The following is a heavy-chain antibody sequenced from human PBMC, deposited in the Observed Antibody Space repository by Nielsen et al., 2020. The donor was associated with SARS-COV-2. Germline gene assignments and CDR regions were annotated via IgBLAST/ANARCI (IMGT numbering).Heavy chain of an antibody. J-gene: IGHJ6*02. V-gene: IGHV3-53*04. CDR2: IVSGGST. CDR3: ARGSGYSSGPSEV. Sequence: GESLKISCAASGFSFSTYAMHWVRQAPGKGLEWVSVIVSGGSTYYADSVKGRFVIFRHTSQNMIYLQMNSLRPEDTAVYYCARGSGYSSGPSEVWGRGTTVTVSS. CDR1: GFSFSTYA. D-gene: IGHD6-19*01.